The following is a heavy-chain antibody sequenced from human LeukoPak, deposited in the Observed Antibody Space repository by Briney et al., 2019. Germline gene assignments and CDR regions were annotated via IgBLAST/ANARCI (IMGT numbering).Heavy chain of an antibody. V-gene: IGHV3-23*01. CDR1: GFTFSSEA. D-gene: IGHD2-2*01. J-gene: IGHJ4*02. Sequence: GGSLRVSCAASGFTFSSEAMSWVRQAPGKGLEWVSAISGSGGSTYSADSVKGRFTISRDNSKNTLYLQMNSLRADDTAVYYCAKSWCETICYGIYDWGQGTLVTVS. CDR3: AKSWCETICYGIYD. CDR2: ISGSGGST.